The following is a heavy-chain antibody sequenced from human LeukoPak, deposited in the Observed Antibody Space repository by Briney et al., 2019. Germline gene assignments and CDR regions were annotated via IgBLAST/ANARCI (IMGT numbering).Heavy chain of an antibody. CDR2: ISSSSTYI. CDR3: ARDSGSNGLYYYMGV. D-gene: IGHD1-1*01. CDR1: GFPFSSFS. J-gene: IGHJ6*03. Sequence: KPGGSLRLSCAASGFPFSSFSMNWVRQAPGKGLEWVSCISSSSTYIYYADSVKGRFTISRDNAKNSLSLQMSSLRAEDTAVYYSARDSGSNGLYYYMGVWGKGTTVTVSS. V-gene: IGHV3-21*01.